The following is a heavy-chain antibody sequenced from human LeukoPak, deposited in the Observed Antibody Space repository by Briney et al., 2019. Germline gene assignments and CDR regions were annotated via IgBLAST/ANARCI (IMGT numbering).Heavy chain of an antibody. CDR3: ARDRYCSGGSCYPN. CDR1: GYTFTGYY. Sequence: GASVKVSCKASGYTFTGYYMHWVRQAPGQGLEWMGGIIPIFGTANYVQKFQGRVTITADESTSTAYMELSSLRSEVTAVYYCARDRYCSGGSCYPNWGQGTLVTVSS. V-gene: IGHV1-69*13. CDR2: IIPIFGTA. D-gene: IGHD2-15*01. J-gene: IGHJ4*02.